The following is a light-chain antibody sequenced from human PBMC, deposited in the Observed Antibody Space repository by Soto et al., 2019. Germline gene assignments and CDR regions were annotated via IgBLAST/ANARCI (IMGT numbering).Light chain of an antibody. Sequence: QSALTQPRSVSGSPGQSLTISCTGTSSDVGDYKYVSWYQQHPGQAPRLMIFDVGKLTSGVPARFSGSKSGNTASLTISGLQPEDEADYYCCSHAGNYIYVFGLGTKLPVL. CDR3: CSHAGNYIYV. CDR1: SSDVGDYKY. CDR2: DVG. V-gene: IGLV2-11*01. J-gene: IGLJ1*01.